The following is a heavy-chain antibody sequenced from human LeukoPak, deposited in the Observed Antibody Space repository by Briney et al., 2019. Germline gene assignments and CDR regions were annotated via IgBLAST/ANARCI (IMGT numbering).Heavy chain of an antibody. CDR2: IYSGGST. Sequence: PGGSLRLSCAASGFTVSSNYMSWVRQAPGKGLEWVSVIYSGGSTYYADSVKGRFTISRDNSKNTLYLQMNSLRAEDTAVYYCGGSGSAYYYGMDVWGQGTTVTVSS. J-gene: IGHJ6*02. CDR1: GFTVSSNY. D-gene: IGHD3-10*01. V-gene: IGHV3-53*01. CDR3: GGSGSAYYYGMDV.